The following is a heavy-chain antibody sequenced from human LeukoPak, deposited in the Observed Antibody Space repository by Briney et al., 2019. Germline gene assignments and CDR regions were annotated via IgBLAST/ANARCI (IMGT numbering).Heavy chain of an antibody. Sequence: SETLSLTCTVSGGSISSSSYYWGWIRQPPGKGLEWIGSIYYSGSTYYNPSLKSRVTISVGTSKNQFSLKLSSVTAADTAVYYCARRDSSGWYVFDYWGQGTLVTVSS. J-gene: IGHJ4*02. CDR3: ARRDSSGWYVFDY. CDR2: IYYSGST. D-gene: IGHD6-19*01. V-gene: IGHV4-39*01. CDR1: GGSISSSSYY.